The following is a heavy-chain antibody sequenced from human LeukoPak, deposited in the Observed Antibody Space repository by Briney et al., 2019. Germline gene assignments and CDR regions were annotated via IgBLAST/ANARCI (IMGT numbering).Heavy chain of an antibody. CDR1: GGSISSYY. J-gene: IGHJ4*02. CDR2: IYTSGST. Sequence: SETLSLTCTVSGGSISSYYWSWIRQPAGKGLEWIGRIYTSGSTNYNPSLKSRVTMSVDTSKNRFSLKLSSVTAADTAVYYCARQVDGSGPQYYFDYWGQGTLVTVSS. V-gene: IGHV4-4*07. CDR3: ARQVDGSGPQYYFDY. D-gene: IGHD6-19*01.